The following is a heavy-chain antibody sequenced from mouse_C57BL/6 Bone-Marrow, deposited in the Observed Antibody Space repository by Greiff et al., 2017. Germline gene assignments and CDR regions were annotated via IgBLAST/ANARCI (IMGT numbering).Heavy chain of an antibody. CDR3: ILYYGGYYFDH. V-gene: IGHV14-4*01. D-gene: IGHD1-1*02. CDR1: GFNIKDDY. J-gene: IGHJ2*01. Sequence: VQLQQSGAELVRPGASVKLSCTASGFNIKDDYMSWVKLRPEQGLEWIGWLDPEIGDTEYASKFLGRSTLTADTSYNTGYLQLSSLTAEDTALYYGILYYGGYYFDHRGQGTTLTVSS. CDR2: LDPEIGDT.